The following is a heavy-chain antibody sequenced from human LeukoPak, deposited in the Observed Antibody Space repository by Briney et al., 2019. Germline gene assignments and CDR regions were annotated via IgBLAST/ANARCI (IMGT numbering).Heavy chain of an antibody. CDR1: GYTFTSYG. CDR3: GTPNYCSGGSCYFLVY. J-gene: IGHJ4*02. Sequence: ASVKVSCKASGYTFTSYGISWVRQAPGQGLEWMGWISAYNGNTNYAQKLQGRVTMTTDTSTSTAYMELRSLRSDDTAVYYCGTPNYCSGGSCYFLVYWGQGTLVTVSS. CDR2: ISAYNGNT. D-gene: IGHD2-15*01. V-gene: IGHV1-18*01.